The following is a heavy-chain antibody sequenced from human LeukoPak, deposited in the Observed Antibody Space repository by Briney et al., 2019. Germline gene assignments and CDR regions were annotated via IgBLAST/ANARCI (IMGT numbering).Heavy chain of an antibody. D-gene: IGHD3-22*01. CDR2: IYHSGST. CDR3: ARAPRDSSSSNYMRRFDY. J-gene: IGHJ4*02. Sequence: PSETLSLTCAVSGYSISSDNYWVWFRQPPGQGLDWTGGIYHSGSTYYNPSLKSRVTMSVDTSKNQFSLKLSSVTAADTAVYYCARAPRDSSSSNYMRRFDYWGQGTLVTVSS. CDR1: GYSISSDNY. V-gene: IGHV4-38-2*01.